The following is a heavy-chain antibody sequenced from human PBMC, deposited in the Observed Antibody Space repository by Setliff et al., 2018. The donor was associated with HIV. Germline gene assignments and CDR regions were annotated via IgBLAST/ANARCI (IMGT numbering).Heavy chain of an antibody. D-gene: IGHD7-27*01. J-gene: IGHJ5*02. CDR3: TESGDADCASSACTNLFDH. CDR1: GFTFSDSA. V-gene: IGHV3-73*01. Sequence: GGSLRLSCAASGFTFSDSAIHWVRQASGKGLEWVGRIKTKPSSYATAFAASVIGRLTMSRDDSKNTAYIVMNSLKTEDTAVYYCTESGDADCASSACTNLFDHWGQGTLVTVSS. CDR2: IKTKPSSYAT.